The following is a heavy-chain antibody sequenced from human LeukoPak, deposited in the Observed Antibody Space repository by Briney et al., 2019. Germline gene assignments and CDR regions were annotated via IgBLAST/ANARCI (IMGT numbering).Heavy chain of an antibody. D-gene: IGHD2-15*01. CDR3: ARDGLFCSGGSCYPAGTDY. CDR2: INHSGST. V-gene: IGHV4-34*01. J-gene: IGHJ4*02. CDR1: GGSFSGYY. Sequence: SETLSLTCAVYGGSFSGYYWSWIRQPPGKGLEWIGEINHSGSTNYNPSLKSRVTISVDTSKNQFSLKLSSVTAADTAVCYCARDGLFCSGGSCYPAGTDYWGQGTLVTVSS.